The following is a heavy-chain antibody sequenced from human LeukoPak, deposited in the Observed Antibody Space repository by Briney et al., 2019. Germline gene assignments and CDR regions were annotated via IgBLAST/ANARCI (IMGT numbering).Heavy chain of an antibody. CDR3: AREMDYDSSGSNFDY. J-gene: IGHJ4*02. D-gene: IGHD3-22*01. CDR1: GYTFTRYA. CDR2: IIPILGIA. Sequence: ASVKVSCKASGYTFTRYAMNWVRQAPGQGLEWMGRIIPILGIANYAQKFQGRVTITADKSTSTAYMELSSLRSEDTAVYYRAREMDYDSSGSNFDYWGQGTLVTVSS. V-gene: IGHV1-69*04.